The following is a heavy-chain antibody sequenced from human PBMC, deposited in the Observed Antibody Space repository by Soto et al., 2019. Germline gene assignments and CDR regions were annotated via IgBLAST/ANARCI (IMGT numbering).Heavy chain of an antibody. J-gene: IGHJ6*02. CDR3: SRDTGPNGYNYNYFGMDL. CDR2: ISYDGSDK. V-gene: IGHV3-30-3*01. Sequence: GESLKISCAASGFTFSNYAMHRVRQAPGKGLEWVAVISYDGSDKYNANSVKGRFTISRDNSKNTLYLQMNSLRAEDTAGYYCSRDTGPNGYNYNYFGMDLSGQGTTLPASS. D-gene: IGHD5-18*01. CDR1: GFTFSNYA.